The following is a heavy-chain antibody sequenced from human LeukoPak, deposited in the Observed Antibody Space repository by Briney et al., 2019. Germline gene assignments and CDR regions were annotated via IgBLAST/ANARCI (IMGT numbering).Heavy chain of an antibody. CDR3: ASVGGSAIGY. CDR1: GFTVSSNY. Sequence: PGGSLRLSCAASGFTVSSNYMTWVRQAPGKGLEWVSLIYSDGTTYYADSVKGRFTISRDNSKNTLYLQVNSLRAEDTAVYYCASVGGSAIGYWGQGTLVTVSS. CDR2: IYSDGTT. V-gene: IGHV3-53*01. D-gene: IGHD2-15*01. J-gene: IGHJ4*02.